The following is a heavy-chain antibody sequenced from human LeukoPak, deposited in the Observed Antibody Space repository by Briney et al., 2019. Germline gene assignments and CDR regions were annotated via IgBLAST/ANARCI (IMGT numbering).Heavy chain of an antibody. CDR2: INADGSST. V-gene: IGHV3-23*01. CDR3: AKDKGAAAGTIDY. Sequence: GGSLRLSCAASGFTFSSYAMSWVRQAPGKGLVWVSRINADGSSTSYADSVKGRFTISRDNSKNTLFLQMNSLRAEDTAVYYCAKDKGAAAGTIDYWGQGTLVTVSS. CDR1: GFTFSSYA. J-gene: IGHJ4*02. D-gene: IGHD6-13*01.